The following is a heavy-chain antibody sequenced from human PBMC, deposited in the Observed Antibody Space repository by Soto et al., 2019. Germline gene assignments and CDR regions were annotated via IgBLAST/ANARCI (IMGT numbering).Heavy chain of an antibody. D-gene: IGHD3-22*01. V-gene: IGHV4-4*03. CDR3: ARDVGYHYDGSPSGQFDF. CDR2: IYHSGST. CDR1: DNYISTTNW. J-gene: IGHJ4*02. Sequence: LPKTLSLTCVVADNYISTTNWWSWARHSLGKGLEWIGEIYHSGSTNYNPSLKSRVTISVDKSKNQFYLKLSSVTAGDTAVYYCARDVGYHYDGSPSGQFDFWGEGILVTVCS.